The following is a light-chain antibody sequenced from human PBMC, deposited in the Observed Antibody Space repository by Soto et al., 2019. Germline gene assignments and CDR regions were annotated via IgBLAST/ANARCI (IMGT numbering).Light chain of an antibody. CDR1: QSISSF. Sequence: DIQMTQSPSSLSASVGDRVTITCRASQSISSFLTWYQQKAGKAPKLLIYAASSLQSGVPSRFSGSGSGTDFTLTISCLQPEDFASYYCQQSFSTPPTFGQGTKVEIK. CDR2: AAS. CDR3: QQSFSTPPT. V-gene: IGKV1-39*01. J-gene: IGKJ1*01.